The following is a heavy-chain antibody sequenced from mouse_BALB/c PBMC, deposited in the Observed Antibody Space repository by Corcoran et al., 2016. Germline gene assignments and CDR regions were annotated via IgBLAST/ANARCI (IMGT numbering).Heavy chain of an antibody. D-gene: IGHD2-1*01. CDR3: AYYGNYAMDY. Sequence: EVQLQQSGAELVRPGALVKLSCKASGFNIKDYYMHWVKQRPEQGLEWIGWIDPENGNTIYDPKFQGKASITADTSSNTVYLQLSSLTSEDTAVYYCAYYGNYAMDYWGQGTSVTVSS. V-gene: IGHV14-1*02. CDR1: GFNIKDYY. J-gene: IGHJ4*01. CDR2: IDPENGNT.